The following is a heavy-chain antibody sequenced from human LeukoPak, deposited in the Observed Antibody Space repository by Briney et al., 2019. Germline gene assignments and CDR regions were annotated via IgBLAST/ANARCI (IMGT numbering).Heavy chain of an antibody. CDR1: GFTFS. CDR3: IRVPY. V-gene: IGHV3-74*01. CDR2: ISSDGSNT. Sequence: PGGSLRLSCAVSGFTFSMHWVRQAPGKGLVWVSRISSDGSNTNYADSVRGRFTISKDNAKNTLYLQMNSLGVEDTAVYYCIRVPYWGQGALVTVSS. J-gene: IGHJ4*02.